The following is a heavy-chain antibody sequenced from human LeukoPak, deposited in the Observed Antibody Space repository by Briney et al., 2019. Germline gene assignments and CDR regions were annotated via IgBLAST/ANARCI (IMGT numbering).Heavy chain of an antibody. J-gene: IGHJ4*02. CDR2: IYYSGST. CDR1: GGSISSGGYY. D-gene: IGHD6-19*01. Sequence: PSETLSLTCTVSGGSISSGGYYWSWIRQHPGKGLEWIGYIYYSGSTNYNPSLKSRVTISVDTSKNQFSLKLSSVTAADTAVYYCAREGYSSVWLGFDYWGQGTLVTVSS. V-gene: IGHV4-61*08. CDR3: AREGYSSVWLGFDY.